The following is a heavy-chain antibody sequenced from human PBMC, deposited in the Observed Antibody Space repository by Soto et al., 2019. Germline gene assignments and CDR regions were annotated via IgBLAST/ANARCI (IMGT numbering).Heavy chain of an antibody. CDR2: INHRGGA. D-gene: IGHD3-3*01. CDR3: VAREMNYDFLSCPHPFDP. CDR1: KGSFTDYV. V-gene: IGHV4-34*01. Sequence: PSETMSLTCAAHKGSFTDYVWTWIRQSTGRGLEWIGEINHRGGATYNPSLRSRVTISIDTSKNHFSLSLRSLTAADTAVYYCVAREMNYDFLSCPHPFDPWGHGTLVTVSS. J-gene: IGHJ5*02.